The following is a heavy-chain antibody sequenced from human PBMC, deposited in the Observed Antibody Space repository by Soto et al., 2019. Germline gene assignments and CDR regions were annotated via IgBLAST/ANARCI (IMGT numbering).Heavy chain of an antibody. Sequence: PSETLSLTCTVSGGSISSGGYYWSWIRQHPGKGLEWIGYIYYSGSTYYNPSLKSRVTISVDTSKNQFSLKLSSVTAADTAVYYCARALDSPTYFYDDSGSTDFDTWSQGTVLTISS. J-gene: IGHJ4*02. V-gene: IGHV4-31*03. CDR2: IYYSGST. CDR3: ARALDSPTYFYDDSGSTDFDT. D-gene: IGHD3-22*01. CDR1: GGSISSGGYY.